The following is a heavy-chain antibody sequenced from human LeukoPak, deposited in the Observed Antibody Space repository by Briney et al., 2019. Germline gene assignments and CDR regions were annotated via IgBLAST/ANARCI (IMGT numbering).Heavy chain of an antibody. CDR1: GGPISSSSYY. CDR2: IYYSGST. D-gene: IGHD3-3*01. V-gene: IGHV4-39*01. Sequence: SETLSLTCTVSGGPISSSSYYWGWIRQPPGKGLEWIGSIYYSGSTYYNPSLKSRVTLSVDTSKNQFSLKLRSVTAADTAVYYCARGASYYDFWSGYYANNWFDPWGQGTLVTVSS. J-gene: IGHJ5*02. CDR3: ARGASYYDFWSGYYANNWFDP.